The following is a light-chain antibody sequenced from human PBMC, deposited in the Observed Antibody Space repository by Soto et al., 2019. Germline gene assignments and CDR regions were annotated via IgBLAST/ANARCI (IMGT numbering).Light chain of an antibody. J-gene: IGLJ1*01. CDR2: EVT. Sequence: SALTQPASVSWSPGQSITISCTVTSGDIGSYNRVSWYQQHPGKAPKLIIYEVTDRPSGVSNRFSGSKSGNTASLTISGLQAEDEAEYYCSSYTNINTRACVFGTGTRSPS. CDR3: SSYTNINTRACV. CDR1: SGDIGSYNR. V-gene: IGLV2-14*01.